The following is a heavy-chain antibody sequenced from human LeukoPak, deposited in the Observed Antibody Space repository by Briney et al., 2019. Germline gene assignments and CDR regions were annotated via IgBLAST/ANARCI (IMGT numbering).Heavy chain of an antibody. CDR1: GGSFSGYY. CDR3: ARFQYGDYGYDY. D-gene: IGHD4-17*01. CDR2: INHSGST. V-gene: IGHV4-34*01. Sequence: PSETLSLTCAVYGGSFSGYYWSWIRQPPGKGLEWIGEINHSGSTNYNPSLKSRVTISVDTSKNQFSLKLSSVTAADTAVCYCARFQYGDYGYDYWGQGTLVTVSS. J-gene: IGHJ4*02.